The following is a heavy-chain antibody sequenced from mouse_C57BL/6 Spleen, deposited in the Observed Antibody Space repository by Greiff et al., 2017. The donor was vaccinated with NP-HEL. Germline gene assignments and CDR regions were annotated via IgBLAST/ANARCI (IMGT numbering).Heavy chain of an antibody. Sequence: QVQLQQSGAELVRPGASVKLSCKASGYTFTDYYINWVKQRPGQGLEWIARIYPGSGNTYYNEKFKGKATLTAEKSSSTAYMQLSSLTSEDSAVYFCASTVVAHYYAMDYWGQGTSVTVSS. CDR1: GYTFTDYY. V-gene: IGHV1-76*01. CDR3: ASTVVAHYYAMDY. J-gene: IGHJ4*01. CDR2: IYPGSGNT. D-gene: IGHD1-1*01.